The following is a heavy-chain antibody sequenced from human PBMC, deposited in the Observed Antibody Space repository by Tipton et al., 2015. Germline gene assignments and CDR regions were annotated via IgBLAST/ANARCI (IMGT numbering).Heavy chain of an antibody. CDR2: IFYRGST. V-gene: IGHV4-61*01. Sequence: TLSLTCTVSGDSVSTISYFWSWIRQSPGRGLEWIGYIFYRGSTNYNPSLKSRVTISVDTSKNQFSLNLRSVTAADTAVYFCAKTHGAYDWYLDHWGQGTLVTVSS. D-gene: IGHD5-12*01. CDR3: AKTHGAYDWYLDH. CDR1: GDSVSTISYF. J-gene: IGHJ4*02.